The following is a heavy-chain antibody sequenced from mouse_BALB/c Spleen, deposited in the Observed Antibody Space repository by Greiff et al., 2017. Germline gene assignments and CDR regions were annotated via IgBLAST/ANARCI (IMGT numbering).Heavy chain of an antibody. CDR1: GYTFTDYA. J-gene: IGHJ4*01. D-gene: IGHD2-1*01. V-gene: IGHV1S137*01. CDR3: ARGITGNGMDY. CDR2: ISTYYGDA. Sequence: QVQLQQSGAELVRPGVSVKISCKGSGYTFTDYAMHWVKQSHAKSLEWIGVISTYYGDASYNQKFKGKATMTVDKSSSTAYMELARLTSEDSAIYYCARGITGNGMDYWGQGTSVTVSS.